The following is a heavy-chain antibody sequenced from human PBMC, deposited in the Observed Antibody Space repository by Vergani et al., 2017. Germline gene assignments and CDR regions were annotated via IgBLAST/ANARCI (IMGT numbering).Heavy chain of an antibody. CDR3: VRDVRVSRT. CDR2: ISGNNDDV. J-gene: IGHJ3*01. V-gene: IGHV3-21*01. CDR1: EFTVSSNE. Sequence: EVQLVESRGVLVQPGGSLRLSCAASEFTVSSNEMSWVRQAPGKGLEWVSSISGNNDDVYYADSVKGRFTISRDNAKNSLYLDMSSLRAEDTAVYYCVRDVRVSRTWGQGTLVAVSS.